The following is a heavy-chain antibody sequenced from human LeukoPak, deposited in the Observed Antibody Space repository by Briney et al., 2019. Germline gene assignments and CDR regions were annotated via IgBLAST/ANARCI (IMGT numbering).Heavy chain of an antibody. D-gene: IGHD4-11*01. Sequence: GASVKVSCKASGYTFSGYFIHWVRQVPGQGLEWMGRINPNTGYPNHAQNFQGRVTMTRDTSISTAYMELSRLTTDDTAVYFCARGQPYGNYNYFDSWGQGTLVTVSS. CDR3: ARGQPYGNYNYFDS. CDR2: INPNTGYP. CDR1: GYTFSGYF. J-gene: IGHJ5*01. V-gene: IGHV1-2*06.